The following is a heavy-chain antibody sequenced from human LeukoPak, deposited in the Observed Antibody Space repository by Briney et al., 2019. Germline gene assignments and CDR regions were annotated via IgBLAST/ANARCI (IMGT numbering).Heavy chain of an antibody. Sequence: PGGSLRLSCAASGFTFNSYAVSWVRQAPGKGLEWVSAFSGGGDSYYADSVKGRFTISRDNSKKILYLQMNSLRAEDTAVYYCGKEVERHFDLKYWGQGTLVTVSS. CDR2: FSGGGDS. V-gene: IGHV3-23*01. CDR1: GFTFNSYA. J-gene: IGHJ4*02. CDR3: GKEVERHFDLKY.